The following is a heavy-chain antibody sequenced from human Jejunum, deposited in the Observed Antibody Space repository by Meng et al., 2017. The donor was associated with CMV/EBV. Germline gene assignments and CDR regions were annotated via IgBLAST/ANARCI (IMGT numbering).Heavy chain of an antibody. V-gene: IGHV4-39*07. CDR1: GASISNSDYY. CDR2: IYYSGST. Sequence: VSGASISNSDYYWGWVRQSPGKGLEWIGTIYYSGSTYYTPSLRSRVIMSIDTSKNQFSLKLNSVTAADTAIYYCAKSKGMEGTLYWGQGMLVTVSS. D-gene: IGHD1-14*01. CDR3: AKSKGMEGTLY. J-gene: IGHJ4*02.